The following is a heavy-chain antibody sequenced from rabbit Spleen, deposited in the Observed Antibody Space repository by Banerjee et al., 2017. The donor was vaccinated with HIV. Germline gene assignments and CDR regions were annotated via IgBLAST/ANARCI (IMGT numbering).Heavy chain of an antibody. CDR3: ARNYVNVFDP. Sequence: QSLEESGGDLVKPGGSLALTCKASGFSLNYKYVMCWVRQAPGKGLECIACIDTNDGDTDYANWPKGRFTVSKTSSTTVTLQMTSLTAADTATYFCARNYVNVFDPWGQGTLVTVS. J-gene: IGHJ2*01. D-gene: IGHD1-1*01. CDR1: GFSLNYKYV. CDR2: IDTNDGDT. V-gene: IGHV1S40*01.